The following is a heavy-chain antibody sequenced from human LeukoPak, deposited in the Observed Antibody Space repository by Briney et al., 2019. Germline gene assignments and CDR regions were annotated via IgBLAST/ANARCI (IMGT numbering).Heavy chain of an antibody. J-gene: IGHJ5*02. D-gene: IGHD4-17*01. CDR1: GGTFSSYA. CDR2: IIPIFGTA. V-gene: IGHV1-69*06. Sequence: ASVKVSCKASGGTFSSYAISWVRQAPGQGLEWMGGIIPIFGTANYAQKFQGRVTITADKSTSTAYMELSSLRSEDTTVYYCARDYGENWFDPWGQGTLVTVSS. CDR3: ARDYGENWFDP.